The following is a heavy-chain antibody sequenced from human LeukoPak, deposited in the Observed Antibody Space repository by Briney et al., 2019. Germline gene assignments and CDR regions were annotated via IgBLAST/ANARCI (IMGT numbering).Heavy chain of an antibody. Sequence: GGSLRLSCAASGFTFSSYWMHWVRQVPGKGLVWVSHINSDGSSTSYADSVKGRFTISRDNAKNTLYLQMNSLRAEDTAVYYCAKARTILTTGDSCMDVWGKGTTVTVSS. V-gene: IGHV3-74*01. CDR3: AKARTILTTGDSCMDV. CDR2: INSDGSST. J-gene: IGHJ6*03. CDR1: GFTFSSYW. D-gene: IGHD4-11*01.